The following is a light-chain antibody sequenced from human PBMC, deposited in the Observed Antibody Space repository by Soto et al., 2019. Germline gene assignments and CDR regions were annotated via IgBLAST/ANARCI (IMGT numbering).Light chain of an antibody. CDR3: QKYTNVPA. Sequence: DIQMTQSPSSLYASVGDSVTITCRARQGISNYLAWYQQIPGKVPKLLISAASTLQSGVPSRFSGSGSGTDFTLTISSLQPEDVATYYCQKYTNVPAFGGGTKVEIK. V-gene: IGKV1-27*01. J-gene: IGKJ4*01. CDR2: AAS. CDR1: QGISNY.